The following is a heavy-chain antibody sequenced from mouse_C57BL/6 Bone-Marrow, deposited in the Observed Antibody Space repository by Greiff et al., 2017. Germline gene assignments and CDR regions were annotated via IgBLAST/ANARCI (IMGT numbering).Heavy chain of an antibody. CDR1: GYTFTDYY. V-gene: IGHV1-26*01. J-gene: IGHJ1*03. Sequence: EVQLQQSGPELVKPGASVKISCKASGYTFTDYYMNWVKQSHGKSLEWIGDINPNNGGTSYNQKFKGKATLTVDKSSSTAYMELRSLTSEDSAVYYCAHGGYGSTYWYFDVWGTGTTVTVSS. CDR2: INPNNGGT. D-gene: IGHD1-1*01. CDR3: AHGGYGSTYWYFDV.